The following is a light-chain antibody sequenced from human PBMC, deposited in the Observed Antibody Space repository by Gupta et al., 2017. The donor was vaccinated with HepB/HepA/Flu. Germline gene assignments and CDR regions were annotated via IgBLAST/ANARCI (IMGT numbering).Light chain of an antibody. J-gene: IGKJ2*03. CDR3: QQLNNYPRS. Sequence: DIPLTQSPSFLSASVGDRVTITCRASQDTNSYLVWYQQKPGKAPKLLIYGASALQSGVPSRFSGSGSGTEFTLTISSLQPDDFATYYCQQLNNYPRSFGQGTKLEIK. CDR1: QDTNSY. CDR2: GAS. V-gene: IGKV1-9*01.